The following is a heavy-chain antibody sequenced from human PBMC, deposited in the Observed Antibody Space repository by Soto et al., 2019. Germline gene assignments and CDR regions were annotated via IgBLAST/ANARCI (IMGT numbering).Heavy chain of an antibody. CDR1: VFSLNKRLLR. CDR3: APHRPQDYYASSGPDAIDM. Sequence: TRSLMXTCTFCVFSLNKRLLRLSWIREPPGKALEWLARIDWDDDKFYSTSLKTRLTISKDSSKNQLVLTMTNMDPVATATHYCAPHRPQDYYASSGPDAIDMGGQARLGTISS. J-gene: IGHJ3*02. V-gene: IGHV2-70D*14. CDR2: IDWDDDK. D-gene: IGHD3-22*01.